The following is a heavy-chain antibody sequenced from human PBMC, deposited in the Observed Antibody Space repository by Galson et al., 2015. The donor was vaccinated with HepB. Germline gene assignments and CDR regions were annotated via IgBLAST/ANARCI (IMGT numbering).Heavy chain of an antibody. CDR3: ARGLSSSGPFDY. CDR1: GGSISSYY. CDR2: IYYSGST. D-gene: IGHD3-22*01. Sequence: ETLSLTCTVSGGSISSYYWSWIRQPPGKGLEWIGYIYYSGSTNYNPSLKSRVTISVDTSKNQFSLKLSSVTAADTAVYYCARGLSSSGPFDYWGQGTLVTVSS. V-gene: IGHV4-59*01. J-gene: IGHJ4*02.